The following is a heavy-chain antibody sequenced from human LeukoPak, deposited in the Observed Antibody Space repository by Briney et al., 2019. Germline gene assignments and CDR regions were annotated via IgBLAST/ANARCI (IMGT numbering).Heavy chain of an antibody. V-gene: IGHV4-34*01. J-gene: IGHJ4*02. Sequence: SETLSLTCAVYGGSFSGYYWSWIRQPPGKGLEWIGEINHSGSTNYNPSLKSRVTISVDTSKNQLSLKLSSVTAADTAVYHCARSNTPGIAVAGTGFDYWGQGTLVTVSS. D-gene: IGHD6-19*01. CDR1: GGSFSGYY. CDR2: INHSGST. CDR3: ARSNTPGIAVAGTGFDY.